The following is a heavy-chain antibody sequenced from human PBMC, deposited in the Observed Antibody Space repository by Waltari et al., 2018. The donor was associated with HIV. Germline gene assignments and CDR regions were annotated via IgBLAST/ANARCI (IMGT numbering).Heavy chain of an antibody. CDR1: GFSLSNARMG. D-gene: IGHD5-12*01. CDR2: IFSNDAK. V-gene: IGHV2-26*01. J-gene: IGHJ3*02. CDR3: ARILRSGYDIFDAFDI. Sequence: QVTLKESGPVLVKPTETLTLTCPVSGFSLSNARMGVSWIRQPPGKALEWLAHIFSNDAKSYSTSLKTKLTISKDTSKSQVVLTMTNMDPVDTATYYCARILRSGYDIFDAFDIWGQGTMVTVSS.